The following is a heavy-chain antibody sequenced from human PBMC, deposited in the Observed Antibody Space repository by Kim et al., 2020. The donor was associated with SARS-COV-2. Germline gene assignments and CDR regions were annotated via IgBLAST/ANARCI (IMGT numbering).Heavy chain of an antibody. J-gene: IGHJ4*02. CDR2: T. D-gene: IGHD2-15*01. Sequence: TSYARKFQGRVTMTRDTSTSTVYMELSSLRSEDTAVYYCARARWYDPGYGYWGQGTLVTVSS. CDR3: ARARWYDPGYGY. V-gene: IGHV1-46*01.